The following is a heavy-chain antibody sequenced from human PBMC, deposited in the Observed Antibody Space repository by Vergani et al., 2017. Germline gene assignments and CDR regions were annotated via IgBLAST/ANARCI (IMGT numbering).Heavy chain of an antibody. Sequence: QVQLVQSGAEVKKPGSSVKLSCKASGGTFSSYAISWVRQAPGQGLEWMGGIIPIFGTANYAQKFQGRVTITADESTSTACMELSSLRSEDTAVYYCARGPPSYCSGGSCYQGWFDPWGQGTLVTVSS. CDR3: ARGPPSYCSGGSCYQGWFDP. J-gene: IGHJ5*02. V-gene: IGHV1-69*01. CDR2: IIPIFGTA. D-gene: IGHD2-15*01. CDR1: GGTFSSYA.